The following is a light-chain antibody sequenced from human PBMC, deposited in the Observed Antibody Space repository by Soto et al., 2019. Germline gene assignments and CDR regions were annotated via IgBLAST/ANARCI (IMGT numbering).Light chain of an antibody. CDR3: QQRSNWPPLT. V-gene: IGKV3D-20*02. CDR1: QSVFSSY. J-gene: IGKJ4*01. CDR2: GAS. Sequence: EIVLTQSPGTLSLSPWERATLSCRASQSVFSSYLAWYQKKPGQAPRLLIYGASSRATGIPDRFSGSGSGADFTLTISSLEPEDFAVYYCQQRSNWPPLTFGGGTMV.